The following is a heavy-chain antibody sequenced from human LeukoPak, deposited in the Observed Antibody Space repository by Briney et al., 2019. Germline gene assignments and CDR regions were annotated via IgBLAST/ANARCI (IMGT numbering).Heavy chain of an antibody. CDR2: ISYSGSYT. CDR1: GFTFSSHA. J-gene: IGHJ4*02. CDR3: ARGNFLRHFDSSPPF. D-gene: IGHD3-9*01. V-gene: IGHV3-23*01. Sequence: GGSLRLSCVASGFTFSSHAVTWVRQALGKGLEWVSGISYSGSYTYYADSVKGRFTTSRDTSKNTVYLQMSSLRDEDTAVYYCARGNFLRHFDSSPPFWGQGTLVTVSS.